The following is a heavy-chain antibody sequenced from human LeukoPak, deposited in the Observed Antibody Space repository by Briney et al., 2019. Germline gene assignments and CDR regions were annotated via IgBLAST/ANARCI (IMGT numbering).Heavy chain of an antibody. Sequence: PGGSLRLSCEASGLNFSAYSMNWVRQAPGKGLGWVSSIKSGDLVSFADALKGRFTISRDNAKSSLYLEMNSLRAADTAVYYCARGGFNMVRGVIIPSNSYFYYMDIWGKGTTVTVSS. J-gene: IGHJ6*03. CDR1: GLNFSAYS. V-gene: IGHV3-69-1*01. CDR2: IKSGDLV. D-gene: IGHD3-10*01. CDR3: ARGGFNMVRGVIIPSNSYFYYMDI.